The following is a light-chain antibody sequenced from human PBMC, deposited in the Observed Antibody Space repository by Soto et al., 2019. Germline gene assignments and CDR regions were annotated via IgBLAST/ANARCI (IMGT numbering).Light chain of an antibody. CDR2: GAS. V-gene: IGKV3-20*01. J-gene: IGKJ1*01. CDR1: QTVSSSF. CDR3: QQYGSSPGT. Sequence: EIVLTQSPGTLSLSPGEGATLSCRASQTVSSSFLAWYQQKAGQAPRLLIYGASSRATGIPDRFSGSGSGTDFPLTITRLESEVFAVYYCQQYGSSPGTFGQGTKVEIK.